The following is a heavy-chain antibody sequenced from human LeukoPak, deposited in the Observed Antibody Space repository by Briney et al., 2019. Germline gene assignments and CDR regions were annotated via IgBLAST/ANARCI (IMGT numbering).Heavy chain of an antibody. V-gene: IGHV3-48*03. J-gene: IGHJ6*04. CDR2: ISSSGSTI. Sequence: GGSLRLSCAASGFTFSSYEMNWVRQAPGKGLEWVSYISSSGSTIYYADSVKGRFTISRDNAKNSLYLQMNSLRAEDTAVYYCARYCSGGSCYLRYYYYGMDVWGKGTTVTVSS. CDR3: ARYCSGGSCYLRYYYYGMDV. D-gene: IGHD2-15*01. CDR1: GFTFSSYE.